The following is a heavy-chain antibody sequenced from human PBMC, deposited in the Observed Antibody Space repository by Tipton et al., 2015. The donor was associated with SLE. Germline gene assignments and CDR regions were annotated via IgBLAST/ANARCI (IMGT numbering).Heavy chain of an antibody. CDR2: IYYSGST. Sequence: TLSLTCTVSGGSISSYYWSWIRQPPGKGLEWIGYIYYSGSTNYNPSLKSRVTISVDTSKNQFFLKLSSVTAADTAVYYCARAVNWGLFDYWGQGTLVTVSS. CDR3: ARAVNWGLFDY. D-gene: IGHD7-27*01. J-gene: IGHJ4*02. V-gene: IGHV4-59*01. CDR1: GGSISSYY.